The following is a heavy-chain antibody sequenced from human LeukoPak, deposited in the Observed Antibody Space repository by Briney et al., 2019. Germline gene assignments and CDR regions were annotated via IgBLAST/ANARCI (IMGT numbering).Heavy chain of an antibody. CDR1: GYTFTSYD. CDR2: MNPNSGNT. Sequence: ASVKVSCKASGYTFTSYDINWVRQATGQGLEWMGLMNPNSGNTGYAQKFQGRVTITRNTSISTAYMELSSLRSEDTAVYYCARLRSGSKKGAFDIWGQGTMVTVSS. V-gene: IGHV1-8*03. D-gene: IGHD3-10*01. J-gene: IGHJ3*02. CDR3: ARLRSGSKKGAFDI.